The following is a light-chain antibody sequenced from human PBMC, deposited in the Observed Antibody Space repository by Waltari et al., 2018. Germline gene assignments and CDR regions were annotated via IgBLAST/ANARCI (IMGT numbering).Light chain of an antibody. Sequence: QSALSQPASVSGSPGQSITISCTGASSDVRGHDYVSWYQQHPGKAPKLIIRDVNNRPSGVSNRFVGSKSGNTASLTISGLQAEDEADYYCSSYSTSSSLILFGEGTKVTVL. CDR2: DVN. CDR1: SSDVRGHDY. CDR3: SSYSTSSSLIL. J-gene: IGLJ2*01. V-gene: IGLV2-14*03.